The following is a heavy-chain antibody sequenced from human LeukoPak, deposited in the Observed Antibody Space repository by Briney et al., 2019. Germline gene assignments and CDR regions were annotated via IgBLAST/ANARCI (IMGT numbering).Heavy chain of an antibody. D-gene: IGHD2-2*01. CDR1: GFTFSSYG. CDR2: IRYDGSNK. J-gene: IGHJ6*02. CDR3: ARDCVLGSTSCSSTYYYYGMDV. V-gene: IGHV3-30*02. Sequence: QPGGSLRLSCAASGFTFSSYGMHWVRQAPGKGLEWVAFIRYDGSNKYYADSVKGRFTISRDNSKNTLYLQMNSLRAEDTAVYYCARDCVLGSTSCSSTYYYYGMDVWGQGTTVTVSS.